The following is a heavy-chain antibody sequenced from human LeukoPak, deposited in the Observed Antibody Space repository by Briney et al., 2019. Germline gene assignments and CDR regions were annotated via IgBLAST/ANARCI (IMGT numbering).Heavy chain of an antibody. J-gene: IGHJ4*02. CDR3: ARGPGEQWLPRGEMDY. V-gene: IGHV1-18*01. D-gene: IGHD6-19*01. CDR1: GYTFTSYC. Sequence: ASVKVSCKASGYTFTSYCISWVRQAPGQGLEWMGWISAYNGNTNYAQKLQGRVTMTTDTSTSTAYMELRSLRSDDTAVYYCARGPGEQWLPRGEMDYWGQGTLVTVSS. CDR2: ISAYNGNT.